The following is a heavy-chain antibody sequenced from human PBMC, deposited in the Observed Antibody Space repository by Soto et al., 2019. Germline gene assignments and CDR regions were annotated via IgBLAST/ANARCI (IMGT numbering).Heavy chain of an antibody. CDR2: IVPIVDTS. CDR1: GGTFSSYA. D-gene: IGHD2-21*02. J-gene: IGHJ4*02. V-gene: IGHV1-69*13. CDR3: ARSIVVVTALDY. Sequence: SVKVSCKTSGGTFSSYAISWVRQAPGQGLEWMGGIVPIVDTSTYAQKFQGRVTITADESASTAYMELSSLRSEDTAVYYCARSIVVVTALDYWGQGTLVTVSS.